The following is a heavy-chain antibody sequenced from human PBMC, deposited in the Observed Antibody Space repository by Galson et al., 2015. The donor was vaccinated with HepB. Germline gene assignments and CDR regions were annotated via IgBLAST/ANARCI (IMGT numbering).Heavy chain of an antibody. CDR2: IDPSDSYA. V-gene: IGHV5-10-1*01. D-gene: IGHD1-14*01. J-gene: IGHJ4*02. Sequence: QSGAEVKKPGESLRISCQGSGDSFTSYWISWVRQMSGKGLEWMGRIDPSDSYADYSPSFQGHVRISVDKSVHTAYLQWSSLKASDTAVYYCARHGQHLGTTSLGLQYWGQGTQVTVSS. CDR3: ARHGQHLGTTSLGLQY. CDR1: GDSFTSYW.